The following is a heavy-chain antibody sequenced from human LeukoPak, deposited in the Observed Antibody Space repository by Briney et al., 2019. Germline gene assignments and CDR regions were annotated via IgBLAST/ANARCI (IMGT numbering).Heavy chain of an antibody. CDR2: VYTRGGT. V-gene: IGHV4-61*02. CDR3: ARGPTTMVRGVIGFDP. J-gene: IGHJ5*02. D-gene: IGHD3-10*01. CDR1: GGSISSGSYY. Sequence: SQTLSLTCTVSGGSISSGSYYWSWIRQPAGKGLEWLGRVYTRGGTNYNPSLKSRVTISIDTSKNQYSLKLSSVTAADTAVYYCARGPTTMVRGVIGFDPWGQGTLVTVSS.